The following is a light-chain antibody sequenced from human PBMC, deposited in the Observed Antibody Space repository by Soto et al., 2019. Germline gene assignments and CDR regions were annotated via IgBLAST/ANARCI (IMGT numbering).Light chain of an antibody. CDR2: EVS. Sequence: QSALTQPASVSGSPGQSITSSCTGTSSDVGSYDLVSWYQQHPGNAPKLMIYEVSKRPSGVSDRFSGSKSGNTASLTISGLQADDEADYYCCSYATTTLFGGGTKVTVL. CDR3: CSYATTTL. CDR1: SSDVGSYDL. J-gene: IGLJ2*01. V-gene: IGLV2-23*02.